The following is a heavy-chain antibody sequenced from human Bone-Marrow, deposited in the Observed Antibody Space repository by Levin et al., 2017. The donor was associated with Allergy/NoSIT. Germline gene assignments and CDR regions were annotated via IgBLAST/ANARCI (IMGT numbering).Heavy chain of an antibody. CDR2: IYPGDSDT. V-gene: IGHV5-51*01. J-gene: IGHJ6*03. D-gene: IGHD2-15*01. Sequence: GESLKISCKGSGYSFTSYWIGWVRQMPGKGLEWMGIIYPGDSDTRYSPSFQGQVTISADKSISTAYLQWSSLKASDTAMYYCARRSPNCSGGSCYSGYYYYMDVWGKGTTVTVSS. CDR1: GYSFTSYW. CDR3: ARRSPNCSGGSCYSGYYYYMDV.